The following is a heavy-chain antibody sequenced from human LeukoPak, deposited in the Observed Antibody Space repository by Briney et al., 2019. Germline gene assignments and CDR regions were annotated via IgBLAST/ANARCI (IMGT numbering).Heavy chain of an antibody. V-gene: IGHV3-21*01. CDR3: ARDDYGGVDY. J-gene: IGHJ4*02. Sequence: GGSLRLSCAASGFTFSSYSMNWVRQAPAKGLEWVPPISSSSTYIYYADSVKGRFTIYRDNAKNSLYLQMNSLRAEDTAVYYCARDDYGGVDYWGQGTLVTVSS. D-gene: IGHD4-17*01. CDR2: ISSSSTYI. CDR1: GFTFSSYS.